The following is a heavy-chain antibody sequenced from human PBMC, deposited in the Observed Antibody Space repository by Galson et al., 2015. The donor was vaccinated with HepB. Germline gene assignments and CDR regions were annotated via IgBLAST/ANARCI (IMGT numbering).Heavy chain of an antibody. CDR2: KWYDGTKI. CDR3: ARETYFDFWSGRYGMDV. D-gene: IGHD3-3*01. CDR1: GFTFSSYV. Sequence: SLRLSCAASGFTFSSYVMHWVRQAPGKGLEWVAAKWYDGTKIYYLESVKGRFTISRDNSRSTLYLQMNSLRAEDTAAYFCARETYFDFWSGRYGMDVWGQGTTVTVSS. V-gene: IGHV3-33*01. J-gene: IGHJ6*02.